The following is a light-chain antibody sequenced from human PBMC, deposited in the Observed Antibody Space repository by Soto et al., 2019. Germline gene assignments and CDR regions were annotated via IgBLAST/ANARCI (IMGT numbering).Light chain of an antibody. Sequence: QSALTQPASVSGSPGQSITISCTGTSSDVGSYNLVSWYQHHPGKAPKLMIFEVSKRPSGVSNRFSGSKSGNKASLTISGVQAEDEAEYYCCSYGGTYVFGTGTKVTVL. CDR3: CSYGGTYV. V-gene: IGLV2-23*02. CDR1: SSDVGSYNL. CDR2: EVS. J-gene: IGLJ1*01.